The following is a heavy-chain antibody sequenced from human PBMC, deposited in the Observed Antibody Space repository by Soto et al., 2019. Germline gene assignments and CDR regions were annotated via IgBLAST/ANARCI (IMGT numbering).Heavy chain of an antibody. Sequence: GGSLRLSCAASGFTFSSYAMSWVRQAPGKGLEWVSAISGSGGSTYYADSVKGRFTISRDNSKNTLYLQMNSLRAEDTAVYYCAKDYSSRYSSGWDYFDYWGQGTLVTVSS. V-gene: IGHV3-23*01. J-gene: IGHJ4*02. CDR2: ISGSGGST. CDR3: AKDYSSRYSSGWDYFDY. D-gene: IGHD6-19*01. CDR1: GFTFSSYA.